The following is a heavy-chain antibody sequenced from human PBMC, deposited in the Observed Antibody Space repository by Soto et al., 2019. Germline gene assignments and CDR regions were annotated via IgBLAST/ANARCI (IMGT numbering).Heavy chain of an antibody. D-gene: IGHD3-22*01. CDR1: GFTFISYA. V-gene: IGHV3-23*01. J-gene: IGHJ4*02. CDR2: ISGSGGST. Sequence: GGSLRLACAASGFTFISYAMSWVRQAPGKGLEWVSAISGSGGSTYYADSVKGRFTISRDNSKNTLYLQMNSLRAEDTAVYYCAKDQTLYYYDRSGYYYWGQGTLVTVSS. CDR3: AKDQTLYYYDRSGYYY.